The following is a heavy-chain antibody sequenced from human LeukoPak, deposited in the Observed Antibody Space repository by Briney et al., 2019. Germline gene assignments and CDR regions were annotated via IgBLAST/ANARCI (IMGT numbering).Heavy chain of an antibody. Sequence: PGGSLRLSCAASGFTFSAYEMNWVRQAPGKGLEWLSYISGSGDTIYYAESVKGRFTISRDNAKNSLYLQMSSLRAEDTAAYYCVSAYGGLLDYWGQGTLVTVSS. CDR2: ISGSGDTI. D-gene: IGHD3-16*01. CDR3: VSAYGGLLDY. J-gene: IGHJ4*02. V-gene: IGHV3-48*03. CDR1: GFTFSAYE.